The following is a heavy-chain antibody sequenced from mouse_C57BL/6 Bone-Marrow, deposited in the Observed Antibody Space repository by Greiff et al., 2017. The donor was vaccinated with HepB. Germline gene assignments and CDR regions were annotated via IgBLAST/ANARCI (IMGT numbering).Heavy chain of an antibody. D-gene: IGHD2-4*01. Sequence: VQLQQSGAELVRPGASVKLSCTASGFNIKDYYMHWVKQRPEQGLEWIGRIDPEDGDTEYAPKFQGKATMTADTSSTTASLQLSSLTSEDTAVYYCTTPPIYYDYPSAMDYWGQGTSVTVSS. CDR3: TTPPIYYDYPSAMDY. CDR2: IDPEDGDT. V-gene: IGHV14-1*01. CDR1: GFNIKDYY. J-gene: IGHJ4*01.